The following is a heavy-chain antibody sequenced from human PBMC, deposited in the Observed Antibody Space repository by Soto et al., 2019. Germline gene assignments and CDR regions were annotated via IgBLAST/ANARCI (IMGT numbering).Heavy chain of an antibody. CDR1: GGSISSGGYY. Sequence: QVQLQESGPGLVKPSQTLSLTCTVSGGSISSGGYYWSWIRQHPGKGLEWIGYIYYNGDTYYNPYLKSRVSISIDTSKNQFSLRLTSVTAADTAVYYCARSHRDNWGSPDYFDYWGQGTLVTVSS. CDR3: ARSHRDNWGSPDYFDY. D-gene: IGHD7-27*01. V-gene: IGHV4-31*03. J-gene: IGHJ4*02. CDR2: IYYNGDT.